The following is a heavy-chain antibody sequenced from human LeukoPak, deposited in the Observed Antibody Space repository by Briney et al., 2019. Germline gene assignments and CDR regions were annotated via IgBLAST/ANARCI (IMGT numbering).Heavy chain of an antibody. CDR1: GGAFSTYA. CDR3: ARGPSYYDILTGLYYFDY. Sequence: PSVKVSCKASGGAFSTYALNWVRQAPGQGLEWMGWMNPNSGNTGYAQKFQGRVTMTRNTSISTAYMELSSLRSEDTAVYYCARGPSYYDILTGLYYFDYWGQGTLVTVSS. D-gene: IGHD3-9*01. CDR2: MNPNSGNT. J-gene: IGHJ4*02. V-gene: IGHV1-8*02.